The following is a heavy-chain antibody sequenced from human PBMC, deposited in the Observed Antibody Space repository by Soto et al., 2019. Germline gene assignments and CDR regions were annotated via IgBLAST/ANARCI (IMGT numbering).Heavy chain of an antibody. Sequence: VSGPTLVNPTQTLTLTCTFSGFSLSTSGVGVGWIRQPPGKALEWLALIYWNDDKRYSPSLKSRLTITKDTSKNQVVLTMTNMDPVDTATYYCAHRSRGYSYARFDYWGQGTLVTVSS. CDR2: IYWNDDK. V-gene: IGHV2-5*01. CDR1: GFSLSTSGVG. CDR3: AHRSRGYSYARFDY. J-gene: IGHJ4*02. D-gene: IGHD5-18*01.